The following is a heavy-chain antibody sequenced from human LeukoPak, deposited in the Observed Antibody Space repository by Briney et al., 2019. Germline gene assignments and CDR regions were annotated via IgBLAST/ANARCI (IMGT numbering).Heavy chain of an antibody. D-gene: IGHD4-17*01. V-gene: IGHV3-33*01. CDR2: IWYDGSNK. CDR1: GFTFSSYG. J-gene: IGHJ4*02. CDR3: TPRLRRDY. Sequence: GGSLRLSCAASGFTFSSYGMHWVRQAPGKGLEWVAVIWYDGSNKYYADSVKGRFTISRDNSKNTLYLQMNSLKTEDTAVYYCTPRLRRDYWGRGTLVTVSS.